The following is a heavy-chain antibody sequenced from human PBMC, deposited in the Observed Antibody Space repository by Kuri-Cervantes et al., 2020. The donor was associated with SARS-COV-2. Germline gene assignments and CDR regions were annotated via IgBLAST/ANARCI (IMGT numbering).Heavy chain of an antibody. V-gene: IGHV1-69*10. J-gene: IGHJ5*02. Sequence: SVKVSCKASGYTFTSYDISWVRQAPGQGLEWMGGIIPILGIANYAQKFQGRVTITADKSTSTAYMELSSLRSEDTAVYYCARDSKALWFGDLEAWGQGTLVTVSS. CDR2: IIPILGIA. CDR1: GYTFTSYD. D-gene: IGHD3-10*01. CDR3: ARDSKALWFGDLEA.